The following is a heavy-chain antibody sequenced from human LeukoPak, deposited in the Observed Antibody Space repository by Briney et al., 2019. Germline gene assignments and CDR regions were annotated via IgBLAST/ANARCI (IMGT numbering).Heavy chain of an antibody. CDR3: ARDPYDSSWGLCYFDY. CDR1: GFTFGSHW. CDR2: IKQDGSDK. V-gene: IGHV3-7*04. J-gene: IGHJ4*02. Sequence: GGSLRLSCAASGFTFGSHWMSWVRQAPGKGLEWVANIKQDGSDKYYVDSVKGRFTISRDNAKNSLYLQMNSLRAEDTAVYYCARDPYDSSWGLCYFDYWGQGTLVTVSS. D-gene: IGHD3-22*01.